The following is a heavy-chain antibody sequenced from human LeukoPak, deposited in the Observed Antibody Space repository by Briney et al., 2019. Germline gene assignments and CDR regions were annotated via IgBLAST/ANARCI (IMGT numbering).Heavy chain of an antibody. Sequence: GGSLRLSCAASGFTFSDYYMSWSRQAPGKGLEWGSYICSSSSYTNYADSVKGRFTISRDNAKNSLYRQMNSLRAEDTAVYYRARVLVSGYYGSGSYYNALPRYYFDYWGQGTLVTVSS. V-gene: IGHV3-11*05. CDR2: ICSSSSYT. CDR1: GFTFSDYY. D-gene: IGHD3-10*01. J-gene: IGHJ4*02. CDR3: ARVLVSGYYGSGSYYNALPRYYFDY.